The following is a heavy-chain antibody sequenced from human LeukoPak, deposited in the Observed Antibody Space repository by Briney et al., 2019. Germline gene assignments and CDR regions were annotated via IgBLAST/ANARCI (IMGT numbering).Heavy chain of an antibody. CDR3: ARVDTAMELDYYYYYMDV. D-gene: IGHD5-18*01. J-gene: IGHJ6*03. CDR2: IYHSRST. Sequence: PSQTLSLTCTVSGGSISSGGYYWSWIRQPPGKGLEWIGYIYHSRSTYYNPSLKSRVTISVDRSKNQFSLKLSSVTAADTAVYYCARVDTAMELDYYYYYMDVWGKGTTVTVSS. V-gene: IGHV4-30-2*01. CDR1: GGSISSGGYY.